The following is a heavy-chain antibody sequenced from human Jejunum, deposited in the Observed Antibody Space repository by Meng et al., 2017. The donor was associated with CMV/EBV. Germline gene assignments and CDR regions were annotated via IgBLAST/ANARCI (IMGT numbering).Heavy chain of an antibody. CDR3: VRGPGASTREGFDY. D-gene: IGHD1-26*01. CDR2: FYSSDTY. J-gene: IGHJ4*02. Sequence: EKLGPGLVSPAGTLSLTCTVSGGSVNHYYWSWIRQSAGKGLEWIGRFYSSDTYNYHPSLDSRVTMSLDTSKNQFSLNLRSVTAADTATYYCVRGPGASTREGFDYWGLGTLVTVSS. CDR1: GGSVNHYY. V-gene: IGHV4-4*07.